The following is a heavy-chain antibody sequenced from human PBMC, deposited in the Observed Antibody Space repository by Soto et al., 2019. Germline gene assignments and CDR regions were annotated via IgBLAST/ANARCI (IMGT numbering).Heavy chain of an antibody. CDR2: TYYRSKWYN. CDR1: GDSVSSNSAA. CDR3: ARGSGSSGWYYYYGMDV. D-gene: IGHD6-19*01. Sequence: TLSLTCVISGDSVSSNSAAWNWIRQSPSRGLEWLGRTYYRSKWYNDYAVSVKSRITINPDTSKNQFSLQLNSVTPEDTAVYYCARGSGSSGWYYYYGMDVWGQGTTVTVSS. V-gene: IGHV6-1*01. J-gene: IGHJ6*02.